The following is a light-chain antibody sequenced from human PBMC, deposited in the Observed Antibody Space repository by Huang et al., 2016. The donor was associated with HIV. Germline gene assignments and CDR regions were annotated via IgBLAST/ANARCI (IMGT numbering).Light chain of an antibody. CDR1: QSISNL. CDR2: AAS. J-gene: IGKJ3*01. CDR3: QQSYSPRT. Sequence: DIQMTQSPSSLSASVGDIVTITCRARQSISNLFNWYQQKPGKAPKLLIYAASSLQSGVPSRFSGSGSGTDFTLTISSLQPEDSAAYYCQQSYSPRTFGPGTKVDIK. V-gene: IGKV1-39*01.